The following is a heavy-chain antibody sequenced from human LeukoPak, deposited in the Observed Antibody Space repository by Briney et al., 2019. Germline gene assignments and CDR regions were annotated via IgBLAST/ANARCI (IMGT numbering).Heavy chain of an antibody. CDR1: GDSVSNNGVA. V-gene: IGHV6-1*01. Sequence: SQTLSLTCAISGDSVSNNGVAWNWIRPSPARGLEWLGRTYFGSKWYNDYAMSVKSRITINPDTSKNQFSLQLNSVTPEYTAVYFCARQRSRALDLWGQGTMVTVSS. J-gene: IGHJ3*01. D-gene: IGHD1-1*01. CDR2: TYFGSKWYN. CDR3: ARQRSRALDL.